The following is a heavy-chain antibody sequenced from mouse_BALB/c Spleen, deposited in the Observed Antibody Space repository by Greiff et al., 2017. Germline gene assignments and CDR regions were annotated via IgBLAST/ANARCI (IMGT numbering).Heavy chain of an antibody. V-gene: IGHV5-6-5*01. J-gene: IGHJ3*01. CDR3: ARGEITTTGAWFAY. CDR2: ISSGGST. D-gene: IGHD2-4*01. Sequence: EVQRVESGGGLVKPGGSLKLSCAASGFTFSSYAMSWVRQTPEKRLEWVASISSGGSTYYPDSVKGRFTISRDNARNILYLQMSSLRSEDTAMYYCARGEITTTGAWFAYWGQGTLVTVSA. CDR1: GFTFSSYA.